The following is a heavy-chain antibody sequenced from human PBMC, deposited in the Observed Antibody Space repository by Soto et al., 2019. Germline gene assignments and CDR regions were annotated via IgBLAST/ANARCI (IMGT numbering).Heavy chain of an antibody. J-gene: IGHJ3*02. V-gene: IGHV3-48*01. Sequence: PGGSLRLSCAASGFTFSSYSMNWVRQAPGKGLEWVSYISSSSSTIYYADSVKGRFTISRDNAKNTLYLQMSSLRAEDTAVYYCARRSPSWAFDIWGQGTMVTVSS. CDR3: ARRSPSWAFDI. CDR1: GFTFSSYS. D-gene: IGHD2-15*01. CDR2: ISSSSSTI.